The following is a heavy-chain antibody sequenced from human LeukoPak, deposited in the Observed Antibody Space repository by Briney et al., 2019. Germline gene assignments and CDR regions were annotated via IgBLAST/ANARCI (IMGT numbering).Heavy chain of an antibody. CDR2: IRNDGRNK. V-gene: IGHV3-30*02. CDR1: GFTFSKCG. Sequence: GGSLRLSCAVSGFTFSKCGMHWVRQAPGKGLEWVAFIRNDGRNKYYGDSVKGRFTISRDNSKNTLYLQMNSLRAEDTAVYYCAKEAAELEIVVVKAFDYWGQGTLVTVSS. J-gene: IGHJ4*02. CDR3: AKEAAELEIVVVKAFDY. D-gene: IGHD2-21*01.